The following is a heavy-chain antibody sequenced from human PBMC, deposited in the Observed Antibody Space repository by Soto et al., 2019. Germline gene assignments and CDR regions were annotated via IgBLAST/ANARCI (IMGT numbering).Heavy chain of an antibody. CDR1: GFSFSTSGLG. V-gene: IGHV2-5*02. CDR2: IYWDDDK. CDR3: AHSPPPTVTTSAEYFQH. D-gene: IGHD4-17*01. Sequence: QITLKESGPTLVNPTQTLTLTCTFSGFSFSTSGLGVGWIRQPPGKALEWLALIYWDDDKRYSPSLKSRLTVTKXXSXNXXVLTMTNMDPVDTATYYCAHSPPPTVTTSAEYFQHWGQGTLVTVSS. J-gene: IGHJ1*01.